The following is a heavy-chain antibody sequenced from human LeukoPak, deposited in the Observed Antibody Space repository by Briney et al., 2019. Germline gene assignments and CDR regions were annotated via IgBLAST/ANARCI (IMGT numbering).Heavy chain of an antibody. CDR3: TTAEMATIL. V-gene: IGHV3-73*01. Sequence: GGSLKLSCAASGFTFSGSAMHWVRQASGKGLEWVGRIRSKANSYATAYAASVKGRFTISRDDSTNTAYLQMNSLKTEDTAVYYCTTAEMATILWGQGTLVTVSS. CDR1: GFTFSGSA. D-gene: IGHD5-24*01. J-gene: IGHJ4*02. CDR2: IRSKANSYAT.